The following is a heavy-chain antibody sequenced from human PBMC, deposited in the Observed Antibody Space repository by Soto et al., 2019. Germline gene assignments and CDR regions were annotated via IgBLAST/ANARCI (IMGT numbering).Heavy chain of an antibody. J-gene: IGHJ4*02. V-gene: IGHV3-74*01. CDR3: VREPWGFSGTWYDY. CDR1: KFSFNNYW. CDR2: INHDGSKT. Sequence: PGGSLRLSCAASKFSFNNYWMHWVRQVPGKGPAWVSRINHDGSKTEYADSVKGRFTISRDNTNNTLYLQMDSLRVEDTAMYYCVREPWGFSGTWYDYWGQGALVTAPQ. D-gene: IGHD6-13*01.